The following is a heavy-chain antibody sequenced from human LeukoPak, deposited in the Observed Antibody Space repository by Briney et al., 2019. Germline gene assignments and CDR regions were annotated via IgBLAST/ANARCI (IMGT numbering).Heavy chain of an antibody. CDR2: ISWNSGSI. V-gene: IGHV3-9*01. D-gene: IGHD6-13*01. CDR3: AKGTAAGLDY. Sequence: SGGSLRLSCAASGFTFDDYAMHWVRQAPGKGLEWVSGISWNSGSIGYADSVKGRFTISRDNAKNSLYLQMNSLRAEDTALYYCAKGTAAGLDYWGQGTLVTVSS. CDR1: GFTFDDYA. J-gene: IGHJ4*02.